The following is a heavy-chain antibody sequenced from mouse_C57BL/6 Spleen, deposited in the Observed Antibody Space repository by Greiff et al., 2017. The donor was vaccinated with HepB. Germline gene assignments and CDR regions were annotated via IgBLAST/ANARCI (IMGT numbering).Heavy chain of an antibody. V-gene: IGHV2-9-1*01. CDR3: ARNVDDYGSSYGLFAY. CDR2: IWTGGGT. D-gene: IGHD1-1*01. CDR1: GFSLTSYA. Sequence: VKVVESGPGLVAPSQSLSITCTVSGFSLTSYAISWVRQPPGKGLEWLGVIWTGGGTNYNSALKSRLSISKDNSKSQVFLKMNSLQTDDTARYYCARNVDDYGSSYGLFAYWGQGTLVTVSA. J-gene: IGHJ3*01.